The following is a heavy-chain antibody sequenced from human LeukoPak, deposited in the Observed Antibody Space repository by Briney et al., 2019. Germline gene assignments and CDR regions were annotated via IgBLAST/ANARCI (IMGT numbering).Heavy chain of an antibody. J-gene: IGHJ3*02. CDR3: ARDWDGFDI. Sequence: PSETLSLTCAVSGNSLSRSYYWGWIRQPPGKGLEWVGNIYHSGSTYYNPSLKSRVAISVDTSRDQFSLRLNSVTTADTAVYYCARDWDGFDIWGQGTVVTVSS. CDR2: IYHSGST. CDR1: GNSLSRSYY. V-gene: IGHV4-38-2*02.